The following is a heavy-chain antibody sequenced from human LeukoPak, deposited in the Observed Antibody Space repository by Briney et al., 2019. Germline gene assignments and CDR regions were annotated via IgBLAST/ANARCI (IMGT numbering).Heavy chain of an antibody. Sequence: ASVKVSCKASGYSFTTYGMNWVPQAPGQGLEWMGWISGYNYKTNYAQKFQGRVTMTTETSTNTAYMELRSLRSDDTAIYYCARGGFTLVRGALDYWGQGTLVTVSS. V-gene: IGHV1-18*01. J-gene: IGHJ4*02. CDR2: ISGYNYKT. D-gene: IGHD3-10*01. CDR3: ARGGFTLVRGALDY. CDR1: GYSFTTYG.